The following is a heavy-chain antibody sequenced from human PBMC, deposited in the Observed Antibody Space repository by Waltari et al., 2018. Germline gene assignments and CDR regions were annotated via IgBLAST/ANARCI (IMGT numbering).Heavy chain of an antibody. CDR1: GGSISSYY. CDR3: ARAVAGLNWFDP. D-gene: IGHD6-19*01. J-gene: IGHJ5*02. Sequence: QVQLQESGPGLVKPSETLSLTCTVSGGSISSYYWSRIRQPPGKGLEWIGYIYYSGSTNYHPSRKSRVTISVDTSKNQFSLKLSSVTAADTAVYYWARAVAGLNWFDPWGQGTLVTVSS. CDR2: IYYSGST. V-gene: IGHV4-59*01.